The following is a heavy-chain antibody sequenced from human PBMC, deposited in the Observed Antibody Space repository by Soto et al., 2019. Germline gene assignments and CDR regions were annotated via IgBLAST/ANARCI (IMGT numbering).Heavy chain of an antibody. V-gene: IGHV3-23*01. CDR2: ISASGFKK. Sequence: GGSLRLSCAASGFIFENFGMSWVRQPPGKGLECISSISASGFKKYYPDYLKGRFTISRDNSNSTVYLELNNLSAEDTAVCHCAKNQVVDVAPLVTVEWLDPWGQGYVVNVPS. CDR3: AKNQVVDVAPLVTVEWLDP. D-gene: IGHD2-15*01. J-gene: IGHJ5*01. CDR1: GFIFENFG.